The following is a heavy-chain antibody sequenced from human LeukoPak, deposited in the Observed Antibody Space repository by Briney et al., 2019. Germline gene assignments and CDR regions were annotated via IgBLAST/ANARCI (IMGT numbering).Heavy chain of an antibody. J-gene: IGHJ4*02. CDR2: IYHSGST. V-gene: IGHV4-38-2*01. CDR3: ASHYYDFWSGYPHHFDY. CDR1: GYSISSGYY. D-gene: IGHD3-3*01. Sequence: KPSETLSLTCAVSGYSISSGYYWGWIRQPPGKGLEWIESIYHSGSTYYNPSLKSRVTIPVDTSKNQFSLKLSSVTAADTAVYYCASHYYDFWSGYPHHFDYWGQGTLVTVSS.